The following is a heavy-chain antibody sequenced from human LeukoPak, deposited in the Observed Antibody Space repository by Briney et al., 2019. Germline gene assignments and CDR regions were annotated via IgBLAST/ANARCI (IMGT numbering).Heavy chain of an antibody. CDR2: IYYSGIT. CDR3: ARGLFHSSGGYFDY. V-gene: IGHV4-59*01. CDR1: GGSMSSYY. Sequence: SETLSLTCTVSGGSMSSYYWGWIRQPPGKGLEWIGYIYYSGITKYNPSLRSRVTISVDTSKNHFSLMLSSVTAADTAMYYCARGLFHSSGGYFDYWGQGTLVTVSS. J-gene: IGHJ4*02. D-gene: IGHD6-25*01.